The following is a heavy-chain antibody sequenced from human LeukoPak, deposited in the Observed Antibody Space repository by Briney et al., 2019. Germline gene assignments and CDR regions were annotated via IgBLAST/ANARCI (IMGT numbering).Heavy chain of an antibody. CDR1: GFTDSSNY. Sequence: GGSLRLSCAASGFTDSSNYMSWVRQAPGKGLEWVSYISSSTSTINYADSVKGRFTMSRDNAKNSLYLQMNSLRAEDTAVYYCASGSRRFDYWGQGTLVTVSS. D-gene: IGHD5-12*01. V-gene: IGHV3-48*01. CDR2: ISSSTSTI. J-gene: IGHJ4*02. CDR3: ASGSRRFDY.